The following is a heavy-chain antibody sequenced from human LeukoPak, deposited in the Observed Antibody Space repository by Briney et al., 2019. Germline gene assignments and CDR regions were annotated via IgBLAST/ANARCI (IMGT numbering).Heavy chain of an antibody. CDR1: GYTFTGYY. J-gene: IGHJ3*02. V-gene: IGHV1-2*02. CDR2: INPNSGDT. CDR3: ARTLVVINDAFDI. D-gene: IGHD3-22*01. Sequence: ASVKVSCKTSGYTFTGYYIHWVRQAPGQGLEWMGWINPNSGDTNYAQKFQGRVSMTGDTSISTAYMELSRLRSDDTAVYYCARTLVVINDAFDIWGQGTMVTVSS.